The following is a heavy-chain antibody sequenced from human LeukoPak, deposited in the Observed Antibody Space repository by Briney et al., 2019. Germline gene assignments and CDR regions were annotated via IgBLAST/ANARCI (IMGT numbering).Heavy chain of an antibody. Sequence: PSETLSLTCTVSGDSISSYYWSWIRQPPGKGLEWIGYIYYSGSTNFNPSLESRVTISVDTSKNQFSLKLSSVTAADTAVYFCARRRTLSGGPVDSWGQGTLVTVSS. D-gene: IGHD1-1*01. V-gene: IGHV4-59*08. CDR1: GDSISSYY. CDR2: IYYSGST. J-gene: IGHJ4*02. CDR3: ARRRTLSGGPVDS.